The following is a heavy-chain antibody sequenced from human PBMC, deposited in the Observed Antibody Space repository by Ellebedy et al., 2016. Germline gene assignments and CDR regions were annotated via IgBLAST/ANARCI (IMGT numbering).Heavy chain of an antibody. V-gene: IGHV4-39*07. D-gene: IGHD4-11*01. Sequence: SETLSLTXAVSGASISSYDYFWGWVRQPPGKGLQWVGSIFKSGSIYYNPSLQSRLSISMDTSKNQFSLRMTSVTAADTAMYYCARVARGTTLTTWGLHYYYYMDVWGKGTTVTVSS. CDR2: IFKSGSI. CDR1: GASISSYDYF. CDR3: ARVARGTTLTTWGLHYYYYMDV. J-gene: IGHJ6*03.